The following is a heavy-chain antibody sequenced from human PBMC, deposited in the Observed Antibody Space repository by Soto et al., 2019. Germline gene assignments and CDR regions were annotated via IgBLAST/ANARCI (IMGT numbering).Heavy chain of an antibody. V-gene: IGHV3-23*01. J-gene: IGHJ6*02. CDR1: GFTFSSYA. D-gene: IGHD6-13*01. CDR3: AKEMGIAAARVYYYGMDV. Sequence: GSLRLSCAASGFTFSSYAMSWVRQAPGKGLEWVSAISGSGGSTYYADSVKGRFTISRDNSKNTLYLQMNSLRAEDTAVYYCAKEMGIAAARVYYYGMDVWGQGTTVTVSS. CDR2: ISGSGGST.